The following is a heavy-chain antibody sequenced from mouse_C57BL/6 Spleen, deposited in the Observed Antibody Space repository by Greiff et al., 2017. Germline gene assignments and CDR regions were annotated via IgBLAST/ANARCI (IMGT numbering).Heavy chain of an antibody. V-gene: IGHV1-55*01. J-gene: IGHJ4*01. Sequence: QVQLKESGAELVKPGASVKMSCKASGYTFTSYWITWVKQRPGQGLEWIGDIYPCSGSTNYNEKFKSKATLTVDTSSSTAYMQLSSLTSEDSAVYYCACGDHYYCRSYGALDYWGQGTSVTVSS. CDR1: GYTFTSYW. D-gene: IGHD1-1*01. CDR2: IYPCSGST. CDR3: ACGDHYYCRSYGALDY.